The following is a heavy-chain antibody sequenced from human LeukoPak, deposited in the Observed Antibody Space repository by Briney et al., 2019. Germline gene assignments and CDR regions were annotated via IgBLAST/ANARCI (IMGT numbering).Heavy chain of an antibody. D-gene: IGHD2-21*02. CDR2: INPSGGST. J-gene: IGHJ4*02. CDR3: ARDPPGAYCGGDCYSGSFDY. Sequence: ASVKVSCKASGYTFTSYYMHWVRQAPGQGLEWMGIINPSGGSTSYAQKFQGRVTMTRDTSTSTVYMELSSLRSEDTAVYYCARDPPGAYCGGDCYSGSFDYWGQGTLVTVSS. V-gene: IGHV1-46*01. CDR1: GYTFTSYY.